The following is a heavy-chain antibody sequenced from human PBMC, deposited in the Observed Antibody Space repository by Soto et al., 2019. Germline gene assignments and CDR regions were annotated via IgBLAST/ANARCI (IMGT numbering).Heavy chain of an antibody. J-gene: IGHJ4*02. CDR2: LQTDGSHP. D-gene: IGHD2-21*02. CDR3: GRGGDPDY. V-gene: IGHV3-74*01. CDR1: GFKFNTYC. Sequence: EVHLVASGGGLVQPGGSLRLSCVASGFKFNTYCMHWVRQAPGEGLMWVSRLQTDGSHPDYAASVKGRFTISRDNAKNTLYLQMNNLRVEDTAVYYCGRGGDPDYWGQGTLVTVSS.